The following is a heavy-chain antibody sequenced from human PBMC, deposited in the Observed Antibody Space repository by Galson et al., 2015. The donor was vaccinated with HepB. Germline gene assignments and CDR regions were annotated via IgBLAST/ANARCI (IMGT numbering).Heavy chain of an antibody. Sequence: PALVKPTQTLTLTCTFSGFPLKTAGLGVGWVRQPPGKALEWVALIYWNDDKGYSPSLKTRLTITKDTSNNQVVLTMANLDPVDTAAYDSAISPYWGAACLKPYYFDYWGQGTLVTVSS. CDR2: IYWNDDK. D-gene: IGHD2-21*01. CDR3: AISPYWGAACLKPYYFDY. J-gene: IGHJ4*02. V-gene: IGHV2-5*01. CDR1: GFPLKTAGLG.